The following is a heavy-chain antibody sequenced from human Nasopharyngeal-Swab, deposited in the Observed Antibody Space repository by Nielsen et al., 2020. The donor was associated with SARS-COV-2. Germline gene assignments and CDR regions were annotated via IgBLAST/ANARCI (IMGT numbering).Heavy chain of an antibody. CDR2: ISSSSNTI. V-gene: IGHV3-48*01. CDR3: ARDQGYSCGYVY. Sequence: VRQAPGKGLEWVSYISSSSNTIYYANSVKGRFTISRDNARDSLYLQMSSLRAEDTAVYYCARDQGYSCGYVYWGQGTLVTVSS. D-gene: IGHD3-22*01. J-gene: IGHJ4*01.